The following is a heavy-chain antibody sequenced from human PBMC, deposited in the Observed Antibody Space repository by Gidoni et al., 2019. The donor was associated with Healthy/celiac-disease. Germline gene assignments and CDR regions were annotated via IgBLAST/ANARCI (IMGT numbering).Heavy chain of an antibody. CDR1: GGSFSGYY. J-gene: IGHJ4*02. Sequence: QVQLQQWGAGLLKPSETLSLTYAVYGGSFSGYYWSWIRQPPGKGLEWIGEINHSGSTNYNPSLKSRVTISVDTSKNQFSLKLSSVTAADTAVYYCARDPAVAGTGFDYWGQGTLVTVSS. D-gene: IGHD6-19*01. V-gene: IGHV4-34*01. CDR2: INHSGST. CDR3: ARDPAVAGTGFDY.